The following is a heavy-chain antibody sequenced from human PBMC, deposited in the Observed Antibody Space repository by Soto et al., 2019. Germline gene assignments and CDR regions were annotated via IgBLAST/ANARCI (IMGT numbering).Heavy chain of an antibody. CDR1: GASVSSYY. Sequence: SETLSLTCSVSGASVSSYYWSWVRQPPGKGLEWIGYIYYIGAYNYNPSLKSRVTISVDTPKNQFSLKLTSVTAADTAVYYCARTPETRDWLDPWGQGTLVTVSS. D-gene: IGHD1-7*01. CDR3: ARTPETRDWLDP. CDR2: IYYIGAY. V-gene: IGHV4-59*02. J-gene: IGHJ5*02.